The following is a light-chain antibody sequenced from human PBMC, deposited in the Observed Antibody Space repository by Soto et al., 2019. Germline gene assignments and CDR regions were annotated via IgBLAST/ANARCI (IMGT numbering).Light chain of an antibody. V-gene: IGKV1-33*01. J-gene: IGKJ5*01. CDR1: QDVSQY. CDR2: DAS. Sequence: EIQMCHSPSSLSSSVGDTVTVTCQASQDVSQYLNGYQQKPGKALKLLIYDASNLHPGVPSRFRGSGSGTEFSFNIPSLQPEDVATYYCQQYDDLPITFGQGTRLEIK. CDR3: QQYDDLPIT.